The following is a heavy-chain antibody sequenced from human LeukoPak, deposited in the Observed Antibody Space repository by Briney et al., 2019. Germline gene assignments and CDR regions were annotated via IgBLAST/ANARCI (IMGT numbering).Heavy chain of an antibody. CDR2: ISGSGGST. CDR1: GFTFSSYA. CDR3: AKDITAKNGYEFDY. Sequence: GGSLSLSCAASGFTFSSYAMSWVRQAPGKGLEWVSAISGSGGSTYYAHPVKGRFTISRDNSKNTLYLQLNSLRPEDRALFSGAKDITAKNGYEFDYWGQGTLVTVSS. D-gene: IGHD5-18*01. J-gene: IGHJ4*02. V-gene: IGHV3-23*01.